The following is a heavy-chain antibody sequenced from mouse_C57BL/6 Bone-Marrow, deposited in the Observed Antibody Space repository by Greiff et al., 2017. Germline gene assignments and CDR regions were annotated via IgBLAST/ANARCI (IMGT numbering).Heavy chain of an antibody. V-gene: IGHV5-4*01. D-gene: IGHD2-4*01. Sequence: EVMLVESGGGLVKPGGSLKLSCAASGFTFSSYAMSWVRQTPEKRLEWVATISDGGSYTYYPDNVKGRFPISRDNAKNNLYLQMSHLKSEDTAMYYCARDRDYDYSYAMDYWGQGTSVTVSS. CDR3: ARDRDYDYSYAMDY. CDR2: ISDGGSYT. CDR1: GFTFSSYA. J-gene: IGHJ4*01.